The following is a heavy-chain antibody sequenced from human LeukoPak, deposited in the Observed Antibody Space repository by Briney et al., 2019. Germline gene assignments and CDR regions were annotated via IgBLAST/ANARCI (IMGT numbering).Heavy chain of an antibody. Sequence: GGSLRLSCAASGFTFRMYGMSWVRQAPGKGLEWVSAISGSGGNTDYADSVKGRFTISRDDSKNTLYLQMNSLRAEDTAVYYCAKSDFWSGYYYFDHWGQGTLVTVSS. CDR2: ISGSGGNT. D-gene: IGHD3-3*01. V-gene: IGHV3-23*01. CDR3: AKSDFWSGYYYFDH. CDR1: GFTFRMYG. J-gene: IGHJ4*02.